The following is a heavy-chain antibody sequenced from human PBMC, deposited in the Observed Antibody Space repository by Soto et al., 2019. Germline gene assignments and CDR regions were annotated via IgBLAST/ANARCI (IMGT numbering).Heavy chain of an antibody. D-gene: IGHD3-22*01. J-gene: IGHJ4*02. CDR3: ARSVRITMIPDY. V-gene: IGHV3-9*01. CDR1: GFTFDDYA. Sequence: EVQLVESGGGLVQPGRSLRLSCAASGFTFDDYAMHWVRQAPGKGLEWVSGISWNSGSIGYADSVKGRFTISRDNAKNSLYLQMNSLRAEDTALYYCARSVRITMIPDYWGQGTLVTVSS. CDR2: ISWNSGSI.